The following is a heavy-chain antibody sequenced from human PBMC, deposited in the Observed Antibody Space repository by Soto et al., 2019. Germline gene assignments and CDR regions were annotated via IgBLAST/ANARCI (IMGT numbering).Heavy chain of an antibody. Sequence: VSCKASGYTFTGYYMHWVRQAPGQGLEWMGWINPNSGGTNYAQKFQGRVTMTRDTSISTAYMELSRLRSDDTAVYYCARGYSSSWYWFDPWGQGTLVTVSS. CDR3: ARGYSSSWYWFDP. CDR1: GYTFTGYY. CDR2: INPNSGGT. J-gene: IGHJ5*02. D-gene: IGHD6-13*01. V-gene: IGHV1-2*02.